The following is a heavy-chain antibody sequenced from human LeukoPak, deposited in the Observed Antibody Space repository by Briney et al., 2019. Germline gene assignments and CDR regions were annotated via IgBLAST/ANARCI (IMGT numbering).Heavy chain of an antibody. V-gene: IGHV1-69*05. CDR2: IIPIFGTA. CDR1: VGTFSSYA. CDR3: ARVLDPYNWFDP. Sequence: ASVKVSFKASVGTFSSYAISWLRQAPGQGLEWMGGIIPIFGTANYAQKFQGRVTITTDESTSTAYMELSSLRSEDTAVYYCARVLDPYNWFDPRGQGTLVTVSS. D-gene: IGHD3/OR15-3a*01. J-gene: IGHJ5*02.